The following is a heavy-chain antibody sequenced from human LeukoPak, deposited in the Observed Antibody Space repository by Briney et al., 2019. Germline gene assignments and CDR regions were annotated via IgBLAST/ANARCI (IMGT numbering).Heavy chain of an antibody. Sequence: PGESRRLSCAASGFSFSDYATVWVRQAPREGLEWVSGISSGGHDATFYADSVEGRFTVSRDNSKNTLYLQMNFLRVEDTALYYCAKDGLSYDTSTHLYHVDHWGQGTLVTASS. CDR1: GFSFSDYA. CDR3: AKDGLSYDTSTHLYHVDH. J-gene: IGHJ1*01. CDR2: ISSGGHDAT. V-gene: IGHV3-23*01. D-gene: IGHD3-22*01.